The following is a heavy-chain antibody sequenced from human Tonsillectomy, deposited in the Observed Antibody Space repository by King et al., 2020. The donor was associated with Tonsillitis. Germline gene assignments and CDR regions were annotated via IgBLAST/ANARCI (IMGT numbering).Heavy chain of an antibody. CDR2: IDGYYDK. CDR1: GFSLSTSGMS. V-gene: IGHV2-70*11. Sequence: TLKESGPALVKPTQTLTLTCTFSGFSLSTSGMSVAWIRQPPGKALEWLERIDGYYDKYYTTSLKPRLTISKDTSKNQVVLTMTNMDPVDTATYYCARMGGNHLRSFDIWGHGTMVTVSS. J-gene: IGHJ3*02. D-gene: IGHD1-14*01. CDR3: ARMGGNHLRSFDI.